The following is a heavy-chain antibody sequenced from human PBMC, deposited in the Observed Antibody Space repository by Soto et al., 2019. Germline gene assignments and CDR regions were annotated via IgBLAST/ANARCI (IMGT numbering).Heavy chain of an antibody. V-gene: IGHV4-4*02. Sequence: NPSETLSLTCAVSGGPISSSNCWSCVRQPPWKGLEWIGEIYHSGSTNYNPSVKSRVTISVDKSKNQFSLKLSSVTAADTAVYYCAREHGYGYYLYYFDYWGQGTLVTVSS. CDR3: AREHGYGYYLYYFDY. D-gene: IGHD3-22*01. J-gene: IGHJ4*02. CDR1: GGPISSSNC. CDR2: IYHSGST.